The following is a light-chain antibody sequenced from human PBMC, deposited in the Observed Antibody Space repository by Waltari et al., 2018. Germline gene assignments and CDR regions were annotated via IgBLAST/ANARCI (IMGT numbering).Light chain of an antibody. J-gene: IGKJ2*01. CDR1: QSVSSN. V-gene: IGKV3-15*01. CDR3: QQYNNWPPRYT. Sequence: EIVMTQSSATVSVSPGERATFSCRASQSVSSNLAWYQQKPGQAPRLLIYGASTRATGIPARLSGSGSGTEFTLTISSMQSEDFAVYYCQQYNNWPPRYTFGQGTKLEIK. CDR2: GAS.